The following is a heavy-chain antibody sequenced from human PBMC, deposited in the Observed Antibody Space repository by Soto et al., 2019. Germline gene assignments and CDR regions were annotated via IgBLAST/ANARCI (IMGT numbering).Heavy chain of an antibody. CDR2: ISGYDGNT. Sequence: QVQLVQSGAEVKKPGASVKVSCKASGYTFTSYGISWVRQAPGQGLEWLGWISGYDGNTDYAHKFRGRVTMTTDTSTNTAYMDLRSLRSDDTAVCYCARHNSQWPNWFDPWGQGTPVTVSS. V-gene: IGHV1-18*01. CDR1: GYTFTSYG. CDR3: ARHNSQWPNWFDP. D-gene: IGHD1-1*01. J-gene: IGHJ5*02.